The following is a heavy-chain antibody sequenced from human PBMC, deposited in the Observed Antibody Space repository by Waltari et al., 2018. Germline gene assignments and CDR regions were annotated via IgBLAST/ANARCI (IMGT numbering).Heavy chain of an antibody. J-gene: IGHJ5*02. CDR2: MYYSGTT. Sequence: QLLLQESCPGLVTPSETLSLTCTVSGGSINRSSYYWGWVRQSPGKGPEWLGSMYYSGTTYYNPTLESRLTISGDTSKNQFSLRLSSVTAADTAVYYCARHWKRNGYRFDPWGQGTRVTVSS. V-gene: IGHV4-39*01. CDR1: GGSINRSSYY. CDR3: ARHWKRNGYRFDP. D-gene: IGHD5-12*01.